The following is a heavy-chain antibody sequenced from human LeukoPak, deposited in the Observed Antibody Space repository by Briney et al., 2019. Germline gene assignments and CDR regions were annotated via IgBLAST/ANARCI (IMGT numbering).Heavy chain of an antibody. CDR3: AKSVDYSYYGVDY. CDR1: GFTFSSYA. V-gene: IGHV3-23*01. Sequence: PGRCLRLSCAASGFTFSSYAMSWVRQAPGKGLEWVSGISGSGGGTYYADSVKGRFTISRDNSKNTLFLQMNSLRADDTAVYYCAKSVDYSYYGVDYWGQGTLVTVSS. J-gene: IGHJ4*02. CDR2: ISGSGGGT. D-gene: IGHD4-11*01.